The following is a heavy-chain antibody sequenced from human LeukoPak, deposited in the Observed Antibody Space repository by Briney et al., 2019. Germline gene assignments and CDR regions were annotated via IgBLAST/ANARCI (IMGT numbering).Heavy chain of an antibody. V-gene: IGHV3-7*05. CDR3: ASRAGYTGSWSSLDY. Sequence: GGSLRLSCTASTFTLNNYWMSWVRQVPGKGLEWVANIKQDGSEKYYVDSVKGRFTISRDNAKNSLYLQMNSLRAEDTAVYYCASRAGYTGSWSSLDYWGQGTLVTVSS. D-gene: IGHD6-13*01. J-gene: IGHJ4*02. CDR1: TFTLNNYW. CDR2: IKQDGSEK.